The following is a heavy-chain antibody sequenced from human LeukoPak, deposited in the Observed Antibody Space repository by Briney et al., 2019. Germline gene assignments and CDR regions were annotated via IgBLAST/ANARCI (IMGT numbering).Heavy chain of an antibody. CDR2: INHSGST. D-gene: IGHD3-22*01. V-gene: IGHV4-34*01. Sequence: MTSETLSLTCAVYGGSFSNYYWSWIRQPPGKGLEWIGEINHSGSTYYNPSLKSRVTISVDTSKNQFSLKLSSVTAADTAVYYCARVYYDSSGYYLYFDYWGQGTLVTVSS. J-gene: IGHJ4*02. CDR1: GGSFSNYY. CDR3: ARVYYDSSGYYLYFDY.